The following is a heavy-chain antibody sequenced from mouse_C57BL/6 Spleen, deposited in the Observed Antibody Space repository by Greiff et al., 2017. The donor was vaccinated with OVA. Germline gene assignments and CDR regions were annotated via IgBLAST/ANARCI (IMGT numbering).Heavy chain of an antibody. D-gene: IGHD1-2*01. V-gene: IGHV1-54*01. J-gene: IGHJ2*01. Sequence: VQLQESGAELVRPGTSVKVSCKASGYAFTNYLIEWVKQRPGQGLEWIGVINPGSGGTNYNEKFKGKATLTADKSSSTAYMQLSSLTSEDSAVYFCARYGGTGFDYWGQGTTLTVSS. CDR1: GYAFTNYL. CDR3: ARYGGTGFDY. CDR2: INPGSGGT.